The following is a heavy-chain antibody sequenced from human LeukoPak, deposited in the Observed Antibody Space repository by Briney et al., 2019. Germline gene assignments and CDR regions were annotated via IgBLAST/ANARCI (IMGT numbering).Heavy chain of an antibody. D-gene: IGHD1-26*01. V-gene: IGHV3-48*02. CDR2: ISSSGSTT. CDR3: ARDTSPSGGSYLADI. CDR1: GFTFGDYS. J-gene: IGHJ3*02. Sequence: GGSLRLSCAASGFTFGDYSMNWDRQAPGKGLEWVSYISSSGSTTHSADSVKGRFTISRDNAKTSLYLQMNSLRDEDTAVYYCARDTSPSGGSYLADIWGQGTLVTVSS.